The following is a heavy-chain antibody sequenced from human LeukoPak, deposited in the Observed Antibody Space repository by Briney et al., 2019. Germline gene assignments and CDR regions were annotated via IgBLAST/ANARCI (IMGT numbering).Heavy chain of an antibody. Sequence: SQTLSLTCAISGDSVYSNSVAWNWIRQSPSRGLEWLGRTYYRSKWYNDYAVSVKSRITISPDTSKNQFSLQLNPVTPDDTAVYYCPRVSSRVFDYWGQGTLVTVSS. V-gene: IGHV6-1*01. D-gene: IGHD6-6*01. CDR3: PRVSSRVFDY. J-gene: IGHJ4*02. CDR1: GDSVYSNSVA. CDR2: TYYRSKWYN.